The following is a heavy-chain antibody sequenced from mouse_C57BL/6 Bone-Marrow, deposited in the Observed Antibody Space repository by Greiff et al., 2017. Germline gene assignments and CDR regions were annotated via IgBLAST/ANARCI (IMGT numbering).Heavy chain of an antibody. D-gene: IGHD4-1*02. CDR1: GYAFSSSW. V-gene: IGHV1-82*01. CDR3: ARSSNWDGDH. CDR2: IYPGDGDH. J-gene: IGHJ2*01. Sequence: QVKLQQSGPELVKPGASVKISCKASGYAFSSSWMNWVKQRPGKGLEWIGRIYPGDGDHKYNGKFKGKATLTAYKYSSTAYMQLRSLTSEDSAVSFCARSSNWDGDHWGQCTTLTVSS.